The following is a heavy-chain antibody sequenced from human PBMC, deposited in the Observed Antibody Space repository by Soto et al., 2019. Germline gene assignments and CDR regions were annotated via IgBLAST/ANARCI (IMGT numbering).Heavy chain of an antibody. V-gene: IGHV3-30-3*01. CDR3: ARRTVVSLFDY. CDR1: GLTFSSYA. J-gene: IGHJ4*02. Sequence: QVQLVESGGGVVQPGWSLRLSSAASGLTFSSYAMHWVRQAPGKGLEWVAVISYDGSNKYYADSVKGRFTISRDSSKNTLFLQMNSLTAEDTAVYYCARRTVVSLFDYWGQGTLVTVSS. CDR2: ISYDGSNK. D-gene: IGHD2-15*01.